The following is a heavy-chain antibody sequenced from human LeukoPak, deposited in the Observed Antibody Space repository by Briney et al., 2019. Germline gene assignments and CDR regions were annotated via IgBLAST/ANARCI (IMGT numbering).Heavy chain of an antibody. V-gene: IGHV3-7*01. CDR3: AKDKVGAIKQYYFDY. J-gene: IGHJ4*02. CDR2: IKQDGSEK. Sequence: SGGSLTLSCAASGIILSSYWMSWVRQAPGKGLEWVANIKQDGSEKWYVDSVKGRFTISRDNAKNSLYLQMNSLRAEDTAVYYCAKDKVGAIKQYYFDYWGQGTLVTVSS. CDR1: GIILSSYW. D-gene: IGHD1-26*01.